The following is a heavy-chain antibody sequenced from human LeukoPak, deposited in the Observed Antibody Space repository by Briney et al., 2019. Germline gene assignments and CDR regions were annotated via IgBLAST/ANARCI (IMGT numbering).Heavy chain of an antibody. D-gene: IGHD6-13*01. V-gene: IGHV1-2*02. J-gene: IGHJ4*02. CDR1: GYTFTGYY. Sequence: GASVKVSCKASGYTFTGYYMHWVRQAPGQGLEWMGWINPNSGGTNYAQKFQNRITMTRDTSISTAYMDLSRLRSDDTAVYYCARDPTTSSWYHYFDYWGQGTLVTVSS. CDR3: ARDPTTSSWYHYFDY. CDR2: INPNSGGT.